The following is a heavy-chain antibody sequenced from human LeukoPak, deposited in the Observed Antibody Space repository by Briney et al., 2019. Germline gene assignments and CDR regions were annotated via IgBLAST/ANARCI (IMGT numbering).Heavy chain of an antibody. Sequence: SETLSLTCAVYGGSFSGYYWSWIRQPPGKGLEWIGEINHSGSTNYNPSLKSRVTISVDTYKTQFSLKLSSVTAADTAVYYCASSMIVAAFDIWGQGTMVTVSS. J-gene: IGHJ3*02. V-gene: IGHV4-34*01. D-gene: IGHD3-22*01. CDR1: GGSFSGYY. CDR2: INHSGST. CDR3: ASSMIVAAFDI.